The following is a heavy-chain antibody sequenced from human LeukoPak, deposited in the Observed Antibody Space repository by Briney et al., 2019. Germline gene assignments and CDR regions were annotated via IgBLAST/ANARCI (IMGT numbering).Heavy chain of an antibody. Sequence: GGSLRLSCAASGFTVSNNYMTWVRQAPGKGLEWVSLIYSGGSTYYADSVKGRFTISRDNSKNTVYPQMNSLRAEDTAVYYCAKDDFQAVAVAGFGAFDIWGQGTMVAVSS. D-gene: IGHD6-19*01. J-gene: IGHJ3*02. CDR1: GFTVSNNY. CDR3: AKDDFQAVAVAGFGAFDI. CDR2: IYSGGST. V-gene: IGHV3-66*01.